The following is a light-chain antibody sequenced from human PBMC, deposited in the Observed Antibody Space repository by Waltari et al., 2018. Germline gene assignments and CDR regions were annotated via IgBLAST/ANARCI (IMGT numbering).Light chain of an antibody. CDR1: SSDVGSYNY. Sequence: QSALTQPASVSGSPGQSITISCTGTSSDVGSYNYVSWYQQHPGKAPKRMIYDVSIPPSGVSGRFSGAESGNTASLTISGLQAEDEAEYYCSSYTSSNTWVFGGGTKLTVL. CDR2: DVS. CDR3: SSYTSSNTWV. V-gene: IGLV2-14*03. J-gene: IGLJ3*02.